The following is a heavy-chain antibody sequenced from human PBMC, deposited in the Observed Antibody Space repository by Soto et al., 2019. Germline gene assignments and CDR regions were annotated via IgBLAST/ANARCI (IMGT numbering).Heavy chain of an antibody. CDR1: GGSVSSGSYY. J-gene: IGHJ4*02. CDR2: IYYSGST. Sequence: QVQLQESGPGLVKPSETLSLTCTVSGGSVSSGSYYWSWIRQPPGKGLEWIGYIYYSGSTNYNPSLECRVTISVDTSKNQFALKLSSVTAADTAVYYCAESPGSSWSFDYWGQGTLVTVSS. D-gene: IGHD6-13*01. V-gene: IGHV4-61*01. CDR3: AESPGSSWSFDY.